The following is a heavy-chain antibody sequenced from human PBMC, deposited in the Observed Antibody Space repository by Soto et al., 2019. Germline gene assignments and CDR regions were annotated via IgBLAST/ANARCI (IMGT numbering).Heavy chain of an antibody. CDR3: AKEIPAPAAGFTYYDFWSGYVFDY. J-gene: IGHJ4*02. CDR1: GFTFSSYA. Sequence: EVQLLESGGGLVQPGGSLRLSCAASGFTFSSYAMSWVRQAPGKGLEWVSAISGSGGSTYYADSVKGRFTISRDNSKNTLYLQMNSLRAEDTAVYYCAKEIPAPAAGFTYYDFWSGYVFDYWGQGTLVTVSS. V-gene: IGHV3-23*01. D-gene: IGHD3-3*01. CDR2: ISGSGGST.